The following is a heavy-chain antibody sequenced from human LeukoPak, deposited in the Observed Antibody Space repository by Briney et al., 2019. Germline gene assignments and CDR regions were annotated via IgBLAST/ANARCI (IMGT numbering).Heavy chain of an antibody. V-gene: IGHV3-21*01. CDR3: AREGLTHDAFDI. Sequence: GGSLRLSCAASGFTFSSYWMHWVRQAPGKGLEWVSSISSSSSYIYYADSVKGRFTISRDNAKNSLYLQMNSLRAEDTAVYYCAREGLTHDAFDIWGQGTMVTVSS. J-gene: IGHJ3*02. CDR2: ISSSSSYI. CDR1: GFTFSSYW. D-gene: IGHD4/OR15-4a*01.